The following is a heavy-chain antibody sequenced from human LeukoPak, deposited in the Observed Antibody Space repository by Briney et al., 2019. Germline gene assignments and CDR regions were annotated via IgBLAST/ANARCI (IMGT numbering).Heavy chain of an antibody. CDR2: IRSDATNK. V-gene: IGHV3-30*02. J-gene: IGHJ4*02. D-gene: IGHD3-10*01. CDR3: AKGGVFYYDSRLDY. CDR1: GFTFSGYG. Sequence: GGSLRLSCAASGFTFSGYGMHWVRQAPGKGLEWVAFIRSDATNKYYADSVKGRFTISRDNSKNTLYLQMNSLNSEDTAVYYCAKGGVFYYDSRLDYWGQGTLVTVSS.